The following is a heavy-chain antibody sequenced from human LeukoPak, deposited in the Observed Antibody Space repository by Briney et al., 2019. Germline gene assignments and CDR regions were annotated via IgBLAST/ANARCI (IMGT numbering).Heavy chain of an antibody. D-gene: IGHD1-14*01. J-gene: IGHJ4*02. CDR3: SKHGGRSFGS. CDR1: GFTFTYHW. CDR2: INEHGTSQ. V-gene: IGHV3-7*01. Sequence: GGSLRLSCASSGFTFTYHWMSWVRQAPGKGLEWVANINEHGTSQFYGAAVQGRFTISRDNARHSVSLQMTSLRGEDTAIYFCSKHGGRSFGSWSQGTLVTVSS.